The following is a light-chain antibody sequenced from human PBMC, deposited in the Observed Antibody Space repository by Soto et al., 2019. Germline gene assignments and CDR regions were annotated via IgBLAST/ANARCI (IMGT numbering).Light chain of an antibody. V-gene: IGKV3-15*01. CDR1: QSVSSN. CDR3: QHYHNGPPYT. J-gene: IGKJ2*01. CDR2: GAS. Sequence: EIVMTQSPATLSLSPRERATLSCSASQSVSSNLAWYQQKPGQAPRLLIFGASTRATGIPARFSGSGSGTEFTLNISSLQSEDFAVYYCQHYHNGPPYTFGQGTKLEIK.